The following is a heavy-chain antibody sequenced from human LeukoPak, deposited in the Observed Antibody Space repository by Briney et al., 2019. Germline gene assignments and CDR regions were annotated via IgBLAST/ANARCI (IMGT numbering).Heavy chain of an antibody. V-gene: IGHV1-18*01. CDR3: ARELSLVTVRYYDAFDM. CDR1: GYTFTSYA. Sequence: ASVKVSCKASGYTFTSYAISWVRQAPGQGLEWMGWISAYNGDTNYAQKLQGRVTMTTDTSTTTAYMELRSLKSDDTAVYYCARELSLVTVRYYDAFDMWGQGTMVTVSS. D-gene: IGHD1-26*01. CDR2: ISAYNGDT. J-gene: IGHJ3*02.